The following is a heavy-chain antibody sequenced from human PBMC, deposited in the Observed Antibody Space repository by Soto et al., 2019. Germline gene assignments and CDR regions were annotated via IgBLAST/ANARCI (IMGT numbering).Heavy chain of an antibody. D-gene: IGHD6-6*01. Sequence: SETLSLTCAVYGGSFSGYYWSWIRQPPGKGLEWIGEINHSGSTNYNPSLKSRVTISVDTSKNQFSLKLSSVTAADTAVYYCARGLLPPSSSSASYYFDYWGQGTLVTVSS. CDR1: GGSFSGYY. V-gene: IGHV4-34*01. J-gene: IGHJ4*02. CDR2: INHSGST. CDR3: ARGLLPPSSSSASYYFDY.